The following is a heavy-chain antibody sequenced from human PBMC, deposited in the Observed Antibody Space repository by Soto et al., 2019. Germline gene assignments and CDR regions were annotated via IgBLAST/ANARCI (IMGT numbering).Heavy chain of an antibody. D-gene: IGHD6-13*01. J-gene: IGHJ6*02. CDR1: GYTFTSYG. CDR2: ISAYNGNT. V-gene: IGHV1-18*01. Sequence: QVQLVQSGAEVKKPGASVKVSCKASGYTFTSYGISRVRQAPGQGLEWMGWISAYNGNTNYAQKLQGRVTITTDTSPSTAYMELRSLRSDDTAVYYCAREGQQLVLGYYYYGMDVWGQGTTVTVSS. CDR3: AREGQQLVLGYYYYGMDV.